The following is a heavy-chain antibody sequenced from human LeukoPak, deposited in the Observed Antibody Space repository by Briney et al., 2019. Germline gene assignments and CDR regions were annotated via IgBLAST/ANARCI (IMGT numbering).Heavy chain of an antibody. Sequence: GGSLRLSCAASGFTFSSYAMYWVRQAPGTGLELVAVIWYDGSNKYYADSVKGRFTISRDDSKNTLYLQMNSLRAEDTAVYYCARGIPPDYWGQGTLATVSS. D-gene: IGHD2-2*02. J-gene: IGHJ4*02. CDR1: GFTFSSYA. CDR2: IWYDGSNK. CDR3: ARGIPPDY. V-gene: IGHV3-33*01.